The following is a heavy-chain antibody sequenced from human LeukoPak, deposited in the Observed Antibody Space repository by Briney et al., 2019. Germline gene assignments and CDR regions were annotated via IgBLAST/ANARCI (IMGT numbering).Heavy chain of an antibody. CDR3: ARRAIAVAGIGWFDP. Sequence: GGSLRLSCAASGFTFNTYTMNWVRQAPGKGLEWVSYISGSSGIIDYADSVRGRFTISRDNAKNSLYLQMNSLRAEDTAVYYCARRAIAVAGIGWFDPWGQGTLVTVSS. V-gene: IGHV3-48*01. D-gene: IGHD6-19*01. CDR1: GFTFNTYT. J-gene: IGHJ5*02. CDR2: ISGSSGII.